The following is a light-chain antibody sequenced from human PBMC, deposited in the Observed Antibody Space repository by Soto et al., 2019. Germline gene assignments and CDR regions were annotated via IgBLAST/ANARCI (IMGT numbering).Light chain of an antibody. V-gene: IGKV3-20*01. CDR3: QQYGSSQFT. J-gene: IGKJ3*01. CDR1: QSVNNNY. Sequence: EIVLMQSPGTLSLSPGEGATLSCRASQSVNNNYLAWYQQRPGQAPTVLIFDTSRRPTGVPDRFSGSGSGTDFTLRISRVEPDDFAVYYCQQYGSSQFTFGPGTKVNIK. CDR2: DTS.